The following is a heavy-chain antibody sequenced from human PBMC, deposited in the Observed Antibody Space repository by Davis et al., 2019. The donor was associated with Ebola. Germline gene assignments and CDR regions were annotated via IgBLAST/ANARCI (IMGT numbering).Heavy chain of an antibody. CDR2: ISSSGSTI. D-gene: IGHD2-2*01. J-gene: IGHJ4*02. CDR1: GFTFSDYY. CDR3: ASTLGYCSSTSCFDY. V-gene: IGHV3-11*04. Sequence: PGGSLRLSCAASGFTFSDYYMSWIRQAPGKGLEWVSYISSSGSTIYYADSVKGRFTISRDNAKNSLYLQMNSLRAEDTAVYYCASTLGYCSSTSCFDYWGQGTLVTVSS.